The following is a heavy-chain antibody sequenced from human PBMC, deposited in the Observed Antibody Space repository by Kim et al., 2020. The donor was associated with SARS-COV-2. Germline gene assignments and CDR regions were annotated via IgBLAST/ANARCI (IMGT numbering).Heavy chain of an antibody. D-gene: IGHD3-22*01. Sequence: GGSLRLSCAASGFTFSSYGMHWVRQAPGKGLEWVAVISYDGSNKYYADSVKGRFTISRDNSKNTLYLQMNSLRAEDTAVYYCAKVWGDYYDSSGYYLGDYWGQGTLVTVSS. CDR3: AKVWGDYYDSSGYYLGDY. J-gene: IGHJ4*02. CDR1: GFTFSSYG. CDR2: ISYDGSNK. V-gene: IGHV3-30*18.